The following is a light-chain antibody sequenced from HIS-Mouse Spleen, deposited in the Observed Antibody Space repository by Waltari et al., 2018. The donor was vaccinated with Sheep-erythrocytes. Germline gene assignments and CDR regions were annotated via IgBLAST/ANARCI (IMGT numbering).Light chain of an antibody. CDR2: DVS. V-gene: IGLV2-11*01. CDR3: CSYAGSYNHV. Sequence: QSALTQPRSVSGSPGQSVTIPCTGTSSDVGGYNYVSWYQQHPGKAPKLMTYDVSKRPSGVPVRFSWSKSGNTASLTISGLQAEDEADYYCCSYAGSYNHVFATGTKVTVL. CDR1: SSDVGGYNY. J-gene: IGLJ1*01.